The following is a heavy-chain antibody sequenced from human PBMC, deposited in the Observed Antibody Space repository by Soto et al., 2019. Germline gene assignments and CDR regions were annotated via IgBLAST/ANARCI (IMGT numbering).Heavy chain of an antibody. CDR1: GYNFSNYD. J-gene: IGHJ4*02. CDR2: VSNKNGVT. D-gene: IGHD6-19*01. CDR3: ARERLNTGWYGFDY. V-gene: IGHV1-18*04. Sequence: QVQLVQSGGEVKKPGASVKVSCKTSGYNFSNYDFSWVRQAPGQGLEWMGWVSNKNGVTNYAEKFRDRLTMSTDTSRNTIYMELRSLRSDDTAFYFCARERLNTGWYGFDYWGQGTQVTVSS.